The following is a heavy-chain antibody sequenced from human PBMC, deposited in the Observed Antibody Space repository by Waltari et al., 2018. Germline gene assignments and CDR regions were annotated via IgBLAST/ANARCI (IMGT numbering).Heavy chain of an antibody. J-gene: IGHJ5*02. Sequence: EVQLVESGGGLVQPGGSLRLSCAASRFTFSSYWMHWVRQAPGKGLVWVASINSGGSSTSYADSVKVRFTISRDNAKNTLYLQMNSLRAEDTAVYYCARIRAMAKTGWFDPWGQGTLVTVSS. CDR2: INSGGSST. CDR3: ARIRAMAKTGWFDP. D-gene: IGHD5-18*01. V-gene: IGHV3-74*01. CDR1: RFTFSSYW.